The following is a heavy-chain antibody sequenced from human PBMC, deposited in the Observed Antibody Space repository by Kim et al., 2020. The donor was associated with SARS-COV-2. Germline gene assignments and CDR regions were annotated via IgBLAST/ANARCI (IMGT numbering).Heavy chain of an antibody. Sequence: YYADSVKGRCTIARDNAKNSLYLQMNSLRAEDTAVYYCVALDGVTWNFDYWGQGTLVTVSS. CDR3: VALDGVTWNFDY. D-gene: IGHD2-21*02. V-gene: IGHV3-21*01. J-gene: IGHJ4*02.